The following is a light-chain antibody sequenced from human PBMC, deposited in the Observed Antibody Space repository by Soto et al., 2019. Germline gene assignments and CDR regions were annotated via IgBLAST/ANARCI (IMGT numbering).Light chain of an antibody. CDR2: AAS. CDR3: QQFKSGTWT. Sequence: IQVTQSPSSLSASVGDRVTITFRASQDISSYLAWYQQKPGKAPTLLIYAASTLQSGVPSRFSGSGSATEFILTINGLQPDDFATYFCQQFKSGTWTFGQGTKVDIK. CDR1: QDISSY. J-gene: IGKJ1*01. V-gene: IGKV1-9*01.